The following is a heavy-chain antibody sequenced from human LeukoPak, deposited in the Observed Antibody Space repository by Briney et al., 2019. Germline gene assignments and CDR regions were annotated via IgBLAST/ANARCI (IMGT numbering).Heavy chain of an antibody. Sequence: GASVKVSCKASGYTFTGYYMHWVRQATGQGLEWMGWMNPNSGNTGYAQKFQGRVTMTRNTSISTAYMELSSLRSEDTAVYYCARILDPQLVFDYWGQGTLVTVSS. CDR2: MNPNSGNT. CDR3: ARILDPQLVFDY. J-gene: IGHJ4*02. V-gene: IGHV1-8*02. CDR1: GYTFTGYY. D-gene: IGHD6-13*01.